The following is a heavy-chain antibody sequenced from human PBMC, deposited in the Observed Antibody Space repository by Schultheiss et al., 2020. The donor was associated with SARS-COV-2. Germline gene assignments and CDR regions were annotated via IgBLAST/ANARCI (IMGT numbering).Heavy chain of an antibody. V-gene: IGHV1-46*01. CDR3: ARATRRGATRSYYFDY. CDR1: GYTFTSYY. Sequence: ASVKVSCNASGYTFTSYYMHWVRQAPGQGLEWMGIINPSGGSTSYAQKFQGRVTMTRDTSTSTVYMELSSLRSEDTAVYYCARATRRGATRSYYFDYWGQGTLVTVST. D-gene: IGHD1-26*01. CDR2: INPSGGST. J-gene: IGHJ4*02.